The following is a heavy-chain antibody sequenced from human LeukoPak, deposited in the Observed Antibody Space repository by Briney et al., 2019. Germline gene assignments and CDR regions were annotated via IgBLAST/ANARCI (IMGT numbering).Heavy chain of an antibody. D-gene: IGHD3-10*01. CDR1: GYSFTNYW. CDR3: ARRRRTMVRGYYFDY. Sequence: GEPLKISCKGSGYSFTNYWIAWVRQMPGKGLEWMGIIYPDDSDTRYSPSFQGQVTISADKSINTAYLQWSSLKASDTAIYYCARRRRTMVRGYYFDYWGQGTLVTVSS. J-gene: IGHJ4*02. CDR2: IYPDDSDT. V-gene: IGHV5-51*01.